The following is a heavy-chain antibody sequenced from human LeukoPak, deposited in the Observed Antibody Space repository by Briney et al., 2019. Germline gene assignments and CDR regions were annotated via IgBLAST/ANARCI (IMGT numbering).Heavy chain of an antibody. CDR1: GFTFSSYD. V-gene: IGHV3-13*01. J-gene: IGHJ4*02. CDR2: IGTAGDT. D-gene: IGHD6-13*01. CDR3: ARARIAAAGNFDY. Sequence: GGSLRLSCAASGFTFSSYDVHWVRQATGKGLEWVSAIGTAGDTYYPGSVKGRFTISRENAKNSLYLQMNSLRAGDTAVYYCARARIAAAGNFDYWGQGTLVTVSS.